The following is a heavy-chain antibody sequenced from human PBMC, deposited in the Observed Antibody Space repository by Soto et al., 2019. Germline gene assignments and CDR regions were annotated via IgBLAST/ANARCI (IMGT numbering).Heavy chain of an antibody. CDR1: GFTFSNHG. J-gene: IGHJ4*02. Sequence: EVQLLESGGGLVQPGGSLRLSCVGSGFTFSNHGMSWVRQAPGKGLEWVSAISGSVGSTFYADSVKGRFTIPRDNSKNTLYLQMNSLRDEDTAVYYCAKDRTIAARNYDEWGQGVLVTVSS. CDR3: AKDRTIAARNYDE. D-gene: IGHD6-6*01. CDR2: ISGSVGST. V-gene: IGHV3-23*01.